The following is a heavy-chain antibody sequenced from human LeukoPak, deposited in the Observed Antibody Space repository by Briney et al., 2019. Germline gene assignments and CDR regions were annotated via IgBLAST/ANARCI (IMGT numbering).Heavy chain of an antibody. CDR3: ARVAPRKTISGSHDY. CDR1: GFTFSSYA. V-gene: IGHV3-30-3*01. Sequence: GGSLRLSCAASGFTFSSYAMSWVRQAPGKGLEWVAVISYDGSNKYYADSVKGRFTISRDNSKNTLYLQMDSLRAEDTAVYYCARVAPRKTISGSHDYWGQGTLVTVSS. D-gene: IGHD3-10*01. J-gene: IGHJ4*02. CDR2: ISYDGSNK.